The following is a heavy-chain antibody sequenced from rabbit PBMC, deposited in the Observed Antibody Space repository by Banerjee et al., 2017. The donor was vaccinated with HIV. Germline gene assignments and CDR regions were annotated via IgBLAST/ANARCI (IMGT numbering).Heavy chain of an antibody. CDR3: ARGSGSSYYTDAFDP. CDR2: INTSSGNT. V-gene: IGHV1S45*01. CDR1: GFSFSNKYV. J-gene: IGHJ2*01. D-gene: IGHD8-1*01. Sequence: QEQLEESGGDLVKPEGSLTLTCTASGFSFSNKYVMCWVRQAPGKGLEWIACINTSSGNTVYASWAKGRFTISKTSSTTVTLQMTSLTAADTATYFCARGSGSSYYTDAFDPWGPGTLVTVS.